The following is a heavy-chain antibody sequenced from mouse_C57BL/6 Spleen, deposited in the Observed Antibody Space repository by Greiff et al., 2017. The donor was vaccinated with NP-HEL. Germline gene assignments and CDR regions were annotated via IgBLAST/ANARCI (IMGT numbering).Heavy chain of an antibody. V-gene: IGHV1-82*01. Sequence: QVQLQQSGPELVKPGASVKISCKASGYAFSSSWMNWVKQRPGKGLEWIGRIYPGDGDTNYNGKFKGKATLTADKSSSTAYMQLSSLTSEDSAVYFCAREGLRFLPYYWGQGTTLTVSS. J-gene: IGHJ2*01. D-gene: IGHD1-1*01. CDR3: AREGLRFLPYY. CDR1: GYAFSSSW. CDR2: IYPGDGDT.